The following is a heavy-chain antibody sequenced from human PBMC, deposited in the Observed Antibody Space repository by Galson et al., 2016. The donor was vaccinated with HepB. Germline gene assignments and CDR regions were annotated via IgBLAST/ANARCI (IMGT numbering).Heavy chain of an antibody. CDR2: INPSGRNA. V-gene: IGHV1-46*01. CDR3: ARARYSSSWLDPFDI. J-gene: IGHJ3*02. CDR1: GYTFTSNY. D-gene: IGHD6-13*01. Sequence: SVKVSCKASGYTFTSNYMHWVRQASGQGLEWMGIINPSGRNAAYAQKFQGRVTMTRDASTSTVYMELSSLRSEDTAVYYCARARYSSSWLDPFDIWGQGKMITVSS.